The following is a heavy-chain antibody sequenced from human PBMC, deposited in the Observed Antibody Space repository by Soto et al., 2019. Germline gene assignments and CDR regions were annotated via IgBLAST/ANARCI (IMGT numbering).Heavy chain of an antibody. Sequence: QIQLVQSGAEVKKPGSSVKVSCKASGGTLSSFINYPINWVRQAPGQGLGWMGGIVPNVGTVNYAQKFQGRVTITADKSTGTAYMELSSLRSEDTALYYCARRDTSGFLRYFDNWGQGTLVTVSS. CDR1: GGTLSSFINYP. CDR2: IVPNVGTV. CDR3: ARRDTSGFLRYFDN. J-gene: IGHJ4*02. D-gene: IGHD3-3*01. V-gene: IGHV1-69*06.